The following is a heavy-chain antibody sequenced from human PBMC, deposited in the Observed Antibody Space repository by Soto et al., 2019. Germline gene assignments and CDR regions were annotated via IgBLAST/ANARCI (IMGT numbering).Heavy chain of an antibody. V-gene: IGHV3-23*01. CDR2: ISGSGGST. CDR1: GFTFSSSA. Sequence: GESLKISCAASGFTFSSSAMTWVRQAPGKELEWVSAISGSGGSTFYADSVKGRFTISRDNSKNTLYLQMNSLRAEDTAVYHCAKDQQWDPPHYLDHWGQGTLVTVSS. D-gene: IGHD1-26*01. J-gene: IGHJ4*02. CDR3: AKDQQWDPPHYLDH.